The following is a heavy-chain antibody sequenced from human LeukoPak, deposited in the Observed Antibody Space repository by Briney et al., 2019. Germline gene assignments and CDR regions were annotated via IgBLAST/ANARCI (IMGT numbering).Heavy chain of an antibody. J-gene: IGHJ6*03. CDR1: GYTFTSYG. V-gene: IGHV1-18*01. Sequence: ASVKVSCKASGYTFTSYGISWVRQAPGQGLEWMGWISAYNGNTNYAQKLQGRVTMTTDTSTSTAYMELRSLRSDDTAVYYCARDPQRGYHDFWSGYYYYYYMDVWGKGTTVTVSS. D-gene: IGHD3-3*01. CDR3: ARDPQRGYHDFWSGYYYYYYMDV. CDR2: ISAYNGNT.